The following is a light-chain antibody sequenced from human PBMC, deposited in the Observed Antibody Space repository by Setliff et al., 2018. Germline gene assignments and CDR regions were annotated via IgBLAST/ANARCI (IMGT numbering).Light chain of an antibody. CDR1: GGLVGGYNY. J-gene: IGLJ1*01. V-gene: IGLV2-8*01. CDR2: EVT. Sequence: QPALAQPPSASGSPGQSVTISCTGTGGLVGGYNYVSWYQQHPGKAPRLIIYEVTKRPSGVPDRFSGSNSGNTASLTVSGLQAEDEADYYCTFYSGSNNFFFGSGTKV. CDR3: TFYSGSNNFF.